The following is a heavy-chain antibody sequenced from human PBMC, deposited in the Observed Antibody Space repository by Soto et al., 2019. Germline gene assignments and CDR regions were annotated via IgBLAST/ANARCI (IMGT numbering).Heavy chain of an antibody. Sequence: QVQLVQSGAEVKKPGSSVKVSCKASGGTFSSYTISWVRQAPGQGLEWMGRIIPILGIANYAQKFQGRVTITADNSTSTAYMELSSLRSEDTAVYYCARAVGYSYEYYFDYWGQGTLVTVSS. CDR1: GGTFSSYT. V-gene: IGHV1-69*02. CDR3: ARAVGYSYEYYFDY. J-gene: IGHJ4*02. CDR2: IIPILGIA. D-gene: IGHD5-18*01.